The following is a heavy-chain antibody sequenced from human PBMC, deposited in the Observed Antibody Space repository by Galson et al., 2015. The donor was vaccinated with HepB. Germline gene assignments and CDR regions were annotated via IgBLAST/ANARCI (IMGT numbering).Heavy chain of an antibody. Sequence: QSGAEVKKPGESLRISCKGSGYSFTSYWITWVRQMPGKGLEWMGRVDPSDSYTDYSPSFQGHVTISADKSITTAYLQWSSLKASDTAIYYCARHGKDFYGGSQDWFDLWGQGTLVTVSS. CDR3: ARHGKDFYGGSQDWFDL. D-gene: IGHD4-23*01. CDR1: GYSFTSYW. V-gene: IGHV5-10-1*01. CDR2: VDPSDSYT. J-gene: IGHJ5*02.